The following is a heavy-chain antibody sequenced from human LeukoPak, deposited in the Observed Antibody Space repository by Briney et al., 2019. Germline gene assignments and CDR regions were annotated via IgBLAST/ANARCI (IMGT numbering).Heavy chain of an antibody. CDR3: ARDRTRRQQLAPGPFDY. CDR2: INTDGKAT. CDR1: GFTFSSYW. J-gene: IGHJ4*02. V-gene: IGHV3-74*01. Sequence: GGSLRLSFAASGFTFSSYWMHWVRQAPGKGLLWVARINTDGKATTYADSVKGRFTISRDNSKNTLYLQMNSLRAEDTAVYYCARDRTRRQQLAPGPFDYWGQGTLVTVSS. D-gene: IGHD6-13*01.